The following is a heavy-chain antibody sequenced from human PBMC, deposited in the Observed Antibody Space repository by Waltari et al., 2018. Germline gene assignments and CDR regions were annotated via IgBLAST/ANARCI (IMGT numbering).Heavy chain of an antibody. V-gene: IGHV1-3*01. D-gene: IGHD3-10*02. Sequence: QVQLVQSGAEVKKPGASVKVSCKASGYTFTSYAMHWVRQAPGQRLEWMGWINAGNGNTKYSQKFQGRVTSTRDTSASTAYMELSSLRSEDTAVYYCARGHIVRGVMYYFDYWGQGTLVTVSS. CDR3: ARGHIVRGVMYYFDY. J-gene: IGHJ4*02. CDR2: INAGNGNT. CDR1: GYTFTSYA.